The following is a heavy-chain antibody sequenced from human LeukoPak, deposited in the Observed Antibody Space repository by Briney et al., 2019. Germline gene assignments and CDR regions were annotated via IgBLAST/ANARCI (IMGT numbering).Heavy chain of an antibody. CDR3: AMHSSGYYLGRDY. V-gene: IGHV4-34*01. J-gene: IGHJ4*02. CDR2: IYYSGST. CDR1: GGSFSGYY. D-gene: IGHD3-22*01. Sequence: SETLSLTCAVYGGSFSGYYWSWIRQPPGTGLEWIGSIYYSGSTYYNPSLKSQVTISVDTSKNQFSLKLSSVTAADTAVYYCAMHSSGYYLGRDYWGQGTLVTVSS.